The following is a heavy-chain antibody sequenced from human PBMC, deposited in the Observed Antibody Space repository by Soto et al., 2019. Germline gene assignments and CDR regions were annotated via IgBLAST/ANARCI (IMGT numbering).Heavy chain of an antibody. J-gene: IGHJ6*02. D-gene: IGHD2-21*02. Sequence: VKVSCTASGGTFSNHAISWVRQAPGQGLEWVGGIIPMFPTADYAQRFQGRVTITADDSTTTVYMELSGLRSEDTAMYYCARDDATYCGGDCYRYFYYGMDVWGQGTAVTVSS. CDR3: ARDDATYCGGDCYRYFYYGMDV. CDR2: IIPMFPTA. V-gene: IGHV1-69*01. CDR1: GGTFSNHA.